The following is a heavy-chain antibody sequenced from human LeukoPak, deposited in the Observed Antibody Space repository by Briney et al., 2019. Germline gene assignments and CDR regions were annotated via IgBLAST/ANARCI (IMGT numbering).Heavy chain of an antibody. CDR2: INPNSGGT. Sequence: ASVKVSCKASGHTFTGYYMHWVRQAPGQGLEWMGWINPNSGGTNYAQKFQGRVTMTRDTSIRTAYMELSRLRSDDTAVYYCATIMITFGGVDLYGMDVWGQGTTVTVSS. CDR3: ATIMITFGGVDLYGMDV. CDR1: GHTFTGYY. D-gene: IGHD3-16*01. V-gene: IGHV1-2*02. J-gene: IGHJ6*02.